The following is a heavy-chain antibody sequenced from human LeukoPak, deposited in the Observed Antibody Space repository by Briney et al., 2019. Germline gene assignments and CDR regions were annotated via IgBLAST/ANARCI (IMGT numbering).Heavy chain of an antibody. Sequence: PETLSLTCTVSGYSISSGYYWGWIRQPPGKGLEWIGSIYHSGSTYYNPSLKSRVTISVDTSKNQFSLKLSSVTAADTAVYYCARSFREILPLGHYYYMDVWGKGTTVTVSS. CDR3: ARSFREILPLGHYYYMDV. J-gene: IGHJ6*03. D-gene: IGHD1-26*01. CDR1: GYSISSGYY. CDR2: IYHSGST. V-gene: IGHV4-38-2*02.